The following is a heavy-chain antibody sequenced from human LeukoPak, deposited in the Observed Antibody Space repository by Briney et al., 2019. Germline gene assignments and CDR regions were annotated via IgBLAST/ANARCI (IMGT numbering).Heavy chain of an antibody. Sequence: ASVKVSCKASGYTFTGYYMHWVRQAPGQGLEGMGWINPNSGGTNYAQKFQGRVTMTRDTSISTAYMELSRLRSDDTAVYYCAREGLGYYYYMDVWGKGTTVTVSS. D-gene: IGHD6-6*01. CDR1: GYTFTGYY. V-gene: IGHV1-2*02. J-gene: IGHJ6*03. CDR2: INPNSGGT. CDR3: AREGLGYYYYMDV.